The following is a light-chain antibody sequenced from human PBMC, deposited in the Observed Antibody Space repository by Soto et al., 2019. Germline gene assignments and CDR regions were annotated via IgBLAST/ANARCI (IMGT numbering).Light chain of an antibody. CDR3: QQYGSSPTWT. V-gene: IGKV3-20*01. CDR1: QSVSSNY. J-gene: IGKJ1*01. Sequence: EIVLTQSPGTLSLCPGERATLSCRASQSVSSNYLAWYQQKPGQAPRLLIYGASTRATGIPDRFSGSGSGTDFTLTISRLEPDDSAVYYCQQYGSSPTWTFGQGTKVDIK. CDR2: GAS.